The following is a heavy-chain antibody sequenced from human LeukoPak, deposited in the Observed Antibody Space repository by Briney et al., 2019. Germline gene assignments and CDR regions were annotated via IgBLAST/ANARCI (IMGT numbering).Heavy chain of an antibody. D-gene: IGHD5-12*01. J-gene: IGHJ4*02. CDR3: ARGSGGYDDFDY. CDR1: GGSTSSYY. Sequence: SETLSLTCTVSGGSTSSYYWSWIRQPPGKGLEWIGYIYYSGSTNYNPSLKSRVTISVDTSKNQFSLKLSSVTAADTAVYYCARGSGGYDDFDYWGQGTLVTVSS. V-gene: IGHV4-59*01. CDR2: IYYSGST.